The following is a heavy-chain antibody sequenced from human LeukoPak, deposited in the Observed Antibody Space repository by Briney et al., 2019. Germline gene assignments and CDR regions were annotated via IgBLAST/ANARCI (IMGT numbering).Heavy chain of an antibody. J-gene: IGHJ4*02. Sequence: PSETLSLTCTVSGGSISSYYWSWIRQPAGKGLEWIGRIYTSGSTNYNPSLKSRVTMSVDTSKNQFSLKLSSVTAADTAVYYCARLRTFTMVRGAPRAYYFDYWGQGTLVTVSS. D-gene: IGHD3-10*01. V-gene: IGHV4-4*07. CDR2: IYTSGST. CDR1: GGSISSYY. CDR3: ARLRTFTMVRGAPRAYYFDY.